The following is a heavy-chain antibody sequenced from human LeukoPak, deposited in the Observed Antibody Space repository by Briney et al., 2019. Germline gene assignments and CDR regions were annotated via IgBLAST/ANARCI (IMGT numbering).Heavy chain of an antibody. CDR2: IRFDLSNK. J-gene: IGHJ4*02. V-gene: IGHV3-30*02. CDR3: AKDLRIAATGTTGDY. Sequence: PGGSLRLSCAASGFTFSSYGTHWVRQAPGKGLEWVGFIRFDLSNKFHADSVKGRFTISRDNSKNTLYLQMNSLRADDTAVYYCAKDLRIAATGTTGDYWGQGTLVTVSS. CDR1: GFTFSSYG. D-gene: IGHD6-13*01.